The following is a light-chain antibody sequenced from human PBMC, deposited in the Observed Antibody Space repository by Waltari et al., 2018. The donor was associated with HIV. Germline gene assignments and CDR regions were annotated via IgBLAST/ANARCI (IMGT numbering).Light chain of an antibody. CDR1: QTITSNS. V-gene: IGKV3-20*01. Sequence: EIVLTQSPGTLSLPPGERATLFGRARQTITSNSLAWYQQKSGQPPRFLIYGASNRAIGIPDRFSGSGSGTDFTLTISRLEPEDFAVYYCQHYGGSSWTFGQGTKVEIK. CDR2: GAS. CDR3: QHYGGSSWT. J-gene: IGKJ1*01.